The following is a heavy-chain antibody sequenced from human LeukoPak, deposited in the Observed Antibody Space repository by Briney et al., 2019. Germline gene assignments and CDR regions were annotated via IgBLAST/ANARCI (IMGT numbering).Heavy chain of an antibody. CDR3: ARRFYSSSSYYFDY. J-gene: IGHJ4*02. CDR1: GDSISSYY. D-gene: IGHD6-6*01. Sequence: PSETLSLTCTASGDSISSYYWSWIRQPPGKGLEWIAYIFYSGSTNYNPSLKSRVTISVDTSKSQFSLKLSSVTAADTAVYYCARRFYSSSSYYFDYWGQGTLVTVSS. CDR2: IFYSGST. V-gene: IGHV4-59*08.